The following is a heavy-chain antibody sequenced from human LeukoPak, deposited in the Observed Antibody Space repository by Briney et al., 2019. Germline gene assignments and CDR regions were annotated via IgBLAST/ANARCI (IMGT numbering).Heavy chain of an antibody. J-gene: IGHJ4*02. CDR3: AKDTYVWGSYSLFDY. V-gene: IGHV3-23*01. CDR1: GFTFSGYA. CDR2: ISGSGGST. D-gene: IGHD3-16*01. Sequence: GGSLRLSCAASGFTFSGYAMRWVRQAPGKGLEWVSAISGSGGSTYYADSVKGRFTISRDNSKNTLYLQMNSLRAEDTAVYYCAKDTYVWGSYSLFDYWGQGTLVTVSS.